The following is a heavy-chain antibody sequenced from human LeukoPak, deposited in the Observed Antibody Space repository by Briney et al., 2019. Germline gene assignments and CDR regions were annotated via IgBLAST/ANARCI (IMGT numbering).Heavy chain of an antibody. D-gene: IGHD6-19*01. Sequence: SETLSLTCTVSDGSISSGYYFWGWIRQPPGKGLEWIVSIYYSGSTYYNPSLRSRVTISVDTSKNHFSLKLSSVTAADTAVYYCARQGGLRIAVGNWFDPWGQGTLVTVSS. CDR1: DGSISSGYYF. CDR3: ARQGGLRIAVGNWFDP. CDR2: IYYSGST. J-gene: IGHJ5*02. V-gene: IGHV4-39*01.